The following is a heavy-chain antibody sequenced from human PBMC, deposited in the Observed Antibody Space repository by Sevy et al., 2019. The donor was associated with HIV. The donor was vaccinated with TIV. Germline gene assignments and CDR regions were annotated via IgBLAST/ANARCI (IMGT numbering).Heavy chain of an antibody. CDR3: ATAPGYYDSAPFDY. V-gene: IGHV3-15*01. J-gene: IGHJ4*02. CDR1: GFTFNNAW. CDR2: IKSKIDGGTT. Sequence: GGSLRLSCVVSGFTFNNAWMNWVRQAPGTGLQWIGLIKSKIDGGTTDYAAPLKGRFTISRDDSKNTLYLQMNSLKIEDTAVYHCATAPGYYDSAPFDYWGPGTLVTVSS. D-gene: IGHD3-22*01.